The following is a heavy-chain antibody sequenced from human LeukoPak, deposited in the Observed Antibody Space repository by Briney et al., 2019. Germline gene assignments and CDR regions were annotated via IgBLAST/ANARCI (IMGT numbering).Heavy chain of an antibody. CDR2: INPSGGST. CDR1: GYTFTSYY. J-gene: IGHJ5*02. CDR3: ATDVVLVVVAATRVDNWFDP. D-gene: IGHD2-15*01. V-gene: IGHV1-46*01. Sequence: GASVKVSCKASGYTFTSYYMHWVRQAPGQGLEWMGIINPSGGSTSYAQKFQGRVTMTRDTSTSTVYMELSSLRSEDTAVYYCATDVVLVVVAATRVDNWFDPWGQGTLVTVSS.